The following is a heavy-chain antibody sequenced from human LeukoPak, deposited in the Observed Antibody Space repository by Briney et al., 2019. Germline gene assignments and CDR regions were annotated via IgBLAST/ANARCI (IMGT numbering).Heavy chain of an antibody. V-gene: IGHV3-74*01. D-gene: IGHD1-26*01. CDR1: GFTFSTYW. Sequence: GGSLRLSCAASGFTFSTYWMYWVRQAPGKGLVWVSRINTDGRNTGYADSVKGRFTNSRDNAKNTLYLQMTILTAEDTAVYYCARVGKSGSYFDYWGQGTLVTVSS. CDR2: INTDGRNT. CDR3: ARVGKSGSYFDY. J-gene: IGHJ4*02.